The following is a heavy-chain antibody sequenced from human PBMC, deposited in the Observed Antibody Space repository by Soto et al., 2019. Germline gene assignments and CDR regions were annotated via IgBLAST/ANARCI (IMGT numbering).Heavy chain of an antibody. V-gene: IGHV4-31*03. CDR3: ARDQHFWFGELENNWFDP. CDR1: GGSISSGGYY. CDR2: IYYSGST. D-gene: IGHD3-10*01. Sequence: QVQLQESGPGLVKPSQTLSLTCTVSGGSISSGGYYWSWIRQHPGKGLAWIGYIYYSGSTYYNPSLKSRVTISVDTSKNPFSLKLRSVTAADTAVYSCARDQHFWFGELENNWFDPCGQGTLVTVSS. J-gene: IGHJ5*02.